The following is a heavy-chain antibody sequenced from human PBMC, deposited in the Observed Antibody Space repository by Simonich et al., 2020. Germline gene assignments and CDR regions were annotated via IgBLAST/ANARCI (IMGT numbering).Heavy chain of an antibody. CDR1: GFTFSSYD. Sequence: EVQLVESGGGLVQPGGSLRLSCAASGFTFSSYDMHGVRQATGKGLERGAAIGTAGDTYYPGSVKGRFTISRENAKNSLYLQMNSLRAGDTAVYYCARGGYSGSYNWFDPWGQGTLVTVSS. J-gene: IGHJ5*02. D-gene: IGHD1-26*01. V-gene: IGHV3-13*01. CDR2: IGTAGDT. CDR3: ARGGYSGSYNWFDP.